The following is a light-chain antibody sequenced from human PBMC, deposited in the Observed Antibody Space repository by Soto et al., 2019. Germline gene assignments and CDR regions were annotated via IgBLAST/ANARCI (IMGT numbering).Light chain of an antibody. J-gene: IGKJ5*01. V-gene: IGKV3-11*01. Sequence: EIVWTQSPATVCSFRGDRVTLSCRASQAVNTRLAWYQHKPGQAPRLLIYLTSNRAAGIPARFSGSGSGTDFTLTISSLEPEDFAVYYCQQRSNWPSITFGQGTRLEIK. CDR1: QAVNTR. CDR3: QQRSNWPSIT. CDR2: LTS.